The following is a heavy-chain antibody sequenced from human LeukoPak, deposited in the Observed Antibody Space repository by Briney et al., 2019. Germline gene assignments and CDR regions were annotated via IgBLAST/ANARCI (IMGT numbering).Heavy chain of an antibody. J-gene: IGHJ4*02. D-gene: IGHD3-9*01. V-gene: IGHV4-31*03. Sequence: PSETLSLTCTVSGGSINSGNYYWGWIRQHPGNGLEWIGNIYYSGSAYYDPSLKSRVTLSVDTSKNRFSLKLSSVTAADTAMYYCARVWVDWGKTYYFDYWGQGTQVTVSS. CDR3: ARVWVDWGKTYYFDY. CDR1: GGSINSGNYY. CDR2: IYYSGSA.